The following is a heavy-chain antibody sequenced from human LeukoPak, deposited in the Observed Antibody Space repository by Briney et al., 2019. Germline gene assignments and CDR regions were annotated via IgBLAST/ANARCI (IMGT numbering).Heavy chain of an antibody. CDR1: GGSISSYY. D-gene: IGHD3-9*01. CDR3: ARDSHHFDWLSPSYYYYYMDV. Sequence: PSETLSLTCTVSGGSISSYYWSWIRQPAGKGLEWIGRIYTSGSTNYNPSLKSRVTMSVDTSKNQFSLKLSSVTAADTAVYYCARDSHHFDWLSPSYYYYYMDVWGKGTTVTISS. V-gene: IGHV4-4*07. J-gene: IGHJ6*03. CDR2: IYTSGST.